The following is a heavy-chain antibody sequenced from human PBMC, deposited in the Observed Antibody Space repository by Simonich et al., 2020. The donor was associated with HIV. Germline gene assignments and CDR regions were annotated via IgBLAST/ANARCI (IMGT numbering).Heavy chain of an antibody. D-gene: IGHD3-3*01. CDR1: GFTFSSFA. CDR3: AKDRYYNFWSGYYDY. V-gene: IGHV3-23*01. CDR2: ISGSGGST. J-gene: IGHJ4*02. Sequence: EVQLLESGGGLVQPGGSLRLSCAASGFTFSSFAMSWVRQVTRNGLGWVSDISGSGGSTYNADSVKGRVTISRDKSKNTLYLQMNSLRAEDTAVYYCAKDRYYNFWSGYYDYWGQGTLVTVSS.